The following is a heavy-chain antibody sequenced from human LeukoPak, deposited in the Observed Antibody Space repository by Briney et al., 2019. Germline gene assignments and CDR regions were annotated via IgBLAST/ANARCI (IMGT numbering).Heavy chain of an antibody. CDR2: IYYSGST. CDR3: ARGGYCSGGSCYLTWFDP. J-gene: IGHJ5*02. V-gene: IGHV4-31*03. Sequence: SQTLSLTCTVSGGSISSGGYYWSCTRQHPGKGLEWIGYIYYSGSTYYNPSLKSRLTISVDTSKNQFSLKLSSVTAADTAVYYCARGGYCSGGSCYLTWFDPWGQGTLVTVSS. D-gene: IGHD2-15*01. CDR1: GGSISSGGYY.